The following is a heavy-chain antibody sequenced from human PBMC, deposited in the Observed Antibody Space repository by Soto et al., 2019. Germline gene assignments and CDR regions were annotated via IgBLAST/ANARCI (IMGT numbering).Heavy chain of an antibody. CDR3: AKNIGVAGIYYFDD. Sequence: EVQVLESGGGLVQPGGSLRLSCAASRFTFNNYGMSWVRQTPGKGLEWVSFISGSGGSTYYADSVKGRFTISRDNXXNTLFLQMNSLRAEDTALYYCAKNIGVAGIYYFDDWGQGTLVTVSS. V-gene: IGHV3-23*01. D-gene: IGHD6-13*01. CDR2: ISGSGGST. CDR1: RFTFNNYG. J-gene: IGHJ4*02.